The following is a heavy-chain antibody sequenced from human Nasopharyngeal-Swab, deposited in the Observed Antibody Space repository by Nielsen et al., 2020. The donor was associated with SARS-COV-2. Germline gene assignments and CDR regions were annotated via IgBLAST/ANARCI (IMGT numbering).Heavy chain of an antibody. CDR1: GFTFSTYI. CDR2: ITGSGGTT. J-gene: IGHJ4*02. CDR3: AKHKVSCGGDCYTIPDY. V-gene: IGHV3-23*01. Sequence: GVLKISCAASGFTFSTYIMSWVRQVPGKGLEWVSAITGSGGTTTYAESVKGRFTISRDNSKNTLYLQMNSLRAEDTAIYYCAKHKVSCGGDCYTIPDYWGQGTLVTVSS. D-gene: IGHD2-21*01.